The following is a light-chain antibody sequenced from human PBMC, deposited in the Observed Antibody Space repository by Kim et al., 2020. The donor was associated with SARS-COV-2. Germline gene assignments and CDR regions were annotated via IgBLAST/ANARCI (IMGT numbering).Light chain of an antibody. CDR1: SGNIATYY. CDR3: QSSDSSTHV. CDR2: EDN. Sequence: LTQPHSVSESPGKTVTVSCTRSSGNIATYYVQWYQQRPGSAPTNVIYEDNQRASGVPNRFSGSIDTSSNSASLTISGLEPEDEADYFCQSSDSSTHVFGTGTKVTVL. V-gene: IGLV6-57*04. J-gene: IGLJ1*01.